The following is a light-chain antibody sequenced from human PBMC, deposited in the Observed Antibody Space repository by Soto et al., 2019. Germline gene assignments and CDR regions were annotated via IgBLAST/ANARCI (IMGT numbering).Light chain of an antibody. CDR3: QQYGSLWT. CDR2: GAS. J-gene: IGKJ1*01. V-gene: IGKV3-20*01. CDR1: QSVSSCY. Sequence: EIVLTQSPGTLSLSPGERATLSCRASQSVSSCYLAWYQQKPGQAPRLLIYGASSRATGIPDRFSGSGSGTDFTLTISRLEPEDFAVYYCQQYGSLWTFGQGTKVDIK.